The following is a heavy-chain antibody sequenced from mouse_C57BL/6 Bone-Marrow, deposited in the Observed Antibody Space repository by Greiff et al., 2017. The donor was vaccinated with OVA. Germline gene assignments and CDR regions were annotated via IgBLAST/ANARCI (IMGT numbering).Heavy chain of an antibody. V-gene: IGHV1-81*01. Sequence: VQLQQSGAELARPGASVKLSCKASGYTFTSYGISWVKQRTGQGLEWIGEIYPRSGNTYYNEKFKGKATLTADKSSSTAYMELRSLTSEDSAVYFCARGFVTPLFDYWGQGTLVTVSA. J-gene: IGHJ3*01. CDR3: ARGFVTPLFDY. D-gene: IGHD2-13*01. CDR2: IYPRSGNT. CDR1: GYTFTSYG.